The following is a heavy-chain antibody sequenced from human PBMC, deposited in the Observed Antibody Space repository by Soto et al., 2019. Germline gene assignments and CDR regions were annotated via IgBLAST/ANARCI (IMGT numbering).Heavy chain of an antibody. V-gene: IGHV3-30*03. CDR1: GFNFGFFG. CDR2: ISGDGINT. CDR3: ARGNLSFDFDS. D-gene: IGHD1-26*01. J-gene: IGHJ4*02. Sequence: QIQLVESGGDVVQPGKSLRLSCAASGFNFGFFGMHWVRQAPGKGLEWVAFISGDGINTKYADSVRGRFTPSRDYSRKTMYLPMDSLRDEDTALYYCARGNLSFDFDSWGLGTLVTVSS.